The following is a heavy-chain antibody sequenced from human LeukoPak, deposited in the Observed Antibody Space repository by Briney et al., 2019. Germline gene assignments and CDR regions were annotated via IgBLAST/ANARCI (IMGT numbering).Heavy chain of an antibody. V-gene: IGHV4-59*01. J-gene: IGHJ5*02. D-gene: IGHD3-22*01. Sequence: SETLSLTCTVSGGSISSYYWSWIRQPPGKGLEWIGYIYYSGSTNYNPSLKSRVTVSVDTSKNQFSLKLSSVTAADTAVYYCARCSGYSNWFDPWGQGTLATVSS. CDR2: IYYSGST. CDR3: ARCSGYSNWFDP. CDR1: GGSISSYY.